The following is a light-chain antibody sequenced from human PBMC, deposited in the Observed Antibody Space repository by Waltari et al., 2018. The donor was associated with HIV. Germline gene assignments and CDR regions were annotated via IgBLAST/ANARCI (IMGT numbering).Light chain of an antibody. CDR1: NSNIGSNS. CDR2: DTH. CDR3: GTWDSGLNAYV. V-gene: IGLV1-51*01. J-gene: IGLJ1*01. Sequence: QSVLTQPPSVSAAPGQKIGISCSGANSNIGSNSVSWYQQSPGRAPHLRLYDTHGRPSETPDRFSGAQSGTSGTLDITGLQTGDEADYYCGTWDSGLNAYVFGSGTKVTVL.